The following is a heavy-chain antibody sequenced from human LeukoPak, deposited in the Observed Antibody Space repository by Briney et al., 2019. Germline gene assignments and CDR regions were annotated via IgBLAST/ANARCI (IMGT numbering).Heavy chain of an antibody. CDR2: INHSGST. D-gene: IGHD2-15*01. V-gene: IGHV4-34*01. CDR1: GGSLSGYY. Sequence: SETLSLTCAVYGGSLSGYYWSWIRQPPGKGLEWIGEINHSGSTNYNPSLKSRLTISVDTSKNQFSLKLSSVTAADTAVYYCARGAAPEDQDIVVVVAATRFDYWGQGTLVTVSS. J-gene: IGHJ4*02. CDR3: ARGAAPEDQDIVVVVAATRFDY.